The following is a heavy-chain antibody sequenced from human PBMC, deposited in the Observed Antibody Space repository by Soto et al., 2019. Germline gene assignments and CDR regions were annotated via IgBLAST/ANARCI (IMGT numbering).Heavy chain of an antibody. CDR3: ARQLGSLIPWSGFDS. CDR1: GGSISSYY. CDR2: IYYSGST. V-gene: IGHV4-59*01. Sequence: SETLSLTCTVSGGSISSYYWSWIRQPPGKGLEWIGYIYYSGSTNYNPSLKSRVTISVDTSKNQFSLKLSSVTAADTAVYYCARQLGSLIPWSGFDSWGQGTLVTVSS. J-gene: IGHJ4*02. D-gene: IGHD7-27*01.